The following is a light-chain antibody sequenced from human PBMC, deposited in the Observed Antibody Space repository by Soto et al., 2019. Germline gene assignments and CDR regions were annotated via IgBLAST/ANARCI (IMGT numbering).Light chain of an antibody. J-gene: IGKJ2*01. V-gene: IGKV3-15*01. CDR1: QSVVSY. Sequence: EIVMTQSPATLSVSPGGRATLSCRASQSVVSYLAWYQQRPGQPPRHLIYRASTRATGIPARFSGSGSGTEFSLTISSLQSEDFAVYYCQQYNTWPPRYTFGQGTKLEI. CDR3: QQYNTWPPRYT. CDR2: RAS.